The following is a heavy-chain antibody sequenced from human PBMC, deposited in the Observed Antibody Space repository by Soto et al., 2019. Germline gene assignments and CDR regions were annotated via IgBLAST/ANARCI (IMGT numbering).Heavy chain of an antibody. CDR1: GFTFSSYW. CDR2: IKQDGSEK. V-gene: IGHV3-7*01. CDR3: AREKTPVAGIRREAFDI. D-gene: IGHD6-19*01. Sequence: GGSLRLSCAASGFTFSSYWMSWVRQAPGKGLEWVANIKQDGSEKYYVDSVKGRFTISRDNAKNSLYLQMNSLRAEDTAVYYCAREKTPVAGIRREAFDIWGQGTMVTVSS. J-gene: IGHJ3*02.